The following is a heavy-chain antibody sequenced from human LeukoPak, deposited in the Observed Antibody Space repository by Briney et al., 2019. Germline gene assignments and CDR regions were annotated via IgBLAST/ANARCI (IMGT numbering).Heavy chain of an antibody. D-gene: IGHD1-26*01. V-gene: IGHV3-7*01. CDR3: ARPGVAGGAFDV. CDR2: IQPDGSEA. CDR1: GLTFSSTW. Sequence: GGSLRLSCAAAGLTFSSTWMNWVRRVPGKGREWVGNIQPDGSEAYYVDSVEGRFTISRDNFRDSLFLQMNSLRAEDTAVYYCARPGVAGGAFDVWGRGTVVTGSS. J-gene: IGHJ3*01.